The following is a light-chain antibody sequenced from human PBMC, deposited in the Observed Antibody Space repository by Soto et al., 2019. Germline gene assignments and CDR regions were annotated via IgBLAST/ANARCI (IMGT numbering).Light chain of an antibody. CDR1: NSDVGGYNF. CDR3: CSYAGGYIYL. Sequence: QSALTQPASVSGSPGQSITISCSGTNSDVGGYNFVSWYQQHPGRAPKLMIYDVTKWPSGVPERFSGSKSGNTASLTISGLQAEDEADYFCCSYAGGYIYLFGTGTKLTVL. V-gene: IGLV2-11*01. J-gene: IGLJ1*01. CDR2: DVT.